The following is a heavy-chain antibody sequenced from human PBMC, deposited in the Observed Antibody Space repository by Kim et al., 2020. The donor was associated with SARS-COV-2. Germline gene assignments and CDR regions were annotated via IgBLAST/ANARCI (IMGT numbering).Heavy chain of an antibody. CDR2: IFSDCST. Sequence: GSLRLSCAASGFTVSSSYMSWVRQVPGKGLEWVSNIFSDCSTYYADSVKGRFTISRDISKNTLYLQMNSLRAEDTAVYHCARESAVAGLIDYWGQGTLVTVSS. CDR3: ARESAVAGLIDY. V-gene: IGHV3-53*01. CDR1: GFTVSSSY. D-gene: IGHD6-19*01. J-gene: IGHJ4*02.